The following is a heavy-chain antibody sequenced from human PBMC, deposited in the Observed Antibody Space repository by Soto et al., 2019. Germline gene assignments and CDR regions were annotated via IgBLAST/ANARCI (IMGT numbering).Heavy chain of an antibody. CDR2: IIPIFGTA. J-gene: IGHJ6*02. D-gene: IGHD3-10*01. CDR1: GGTFSSSA. V-gene: IGHV1-69*13. Sequence: SVKLSCKGSGGTFSSSASSWVRQAPGQGLEWMGGIIPIFGTANYAQKFQGRVTITADESTSTAYMELSSLRSEDTAVYYCARDLGVRRDYYYYGMDVWGQGTTVTVSS. CDR3: ARDLGVRRDYYYYGMDV.